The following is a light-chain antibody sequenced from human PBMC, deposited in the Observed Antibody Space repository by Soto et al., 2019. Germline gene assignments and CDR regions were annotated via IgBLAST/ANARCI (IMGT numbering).Light chain of an antibody. CDR1: QSVYSN. CDR3: QQFNQWPLT. V-gene: IGKV3-15*01. CDR2: GSF. J-gene: IGKJ4*01. Sequence: EIVMTQSPATLSVSPGERVTLSCRASQSVYSNLAWYQQKPGQAPRLLIHGSFTRATGIPARFSGSESGTEFTLTISSLQSEDFAVYYCQQFNQWPLTFGGGTKVEIK.